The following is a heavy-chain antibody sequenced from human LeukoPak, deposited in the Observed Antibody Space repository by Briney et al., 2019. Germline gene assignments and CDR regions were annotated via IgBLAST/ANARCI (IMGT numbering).Heavy chain of an antibody. CDR2: ISGNGDTV. CDR1: GFPFSSYY. J-gene: IGHJ4*02. Sequence: GGSLRLSCAASGFPFSSYYMNWIRQAPGKGLEWISYISGNGDTVEYADSVKGRFAISSDNPTTSPFLPLTSLRPADTAIYYCARARGSTALRGAYWGQGTRVLVSS. D-gene: IGHD6-13*01. CDR3: ARARGSTALRGAY. V-gene: IGHV3-11*01.